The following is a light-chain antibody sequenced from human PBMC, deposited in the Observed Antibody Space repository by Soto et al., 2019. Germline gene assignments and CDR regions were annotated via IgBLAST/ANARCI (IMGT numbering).Light chain of an antibody. V-gene: IGKV2-30*01. CDR1: QSLVNSDGNTN. Sequence: VVLTQSPHSLPDTRGQPASISCRSRQSLVNSDGNTNLNGFQQRPSQSPRRLSFDVSNRDSGVSDRFSGTGSGTDFTLKISLVEAEDVGGYFCMRGTQWPPLTCGKGKRVEIK. J-gene: IGKJ5*01. CDR2: DVS. CDR3: MRGTQWPPLT.